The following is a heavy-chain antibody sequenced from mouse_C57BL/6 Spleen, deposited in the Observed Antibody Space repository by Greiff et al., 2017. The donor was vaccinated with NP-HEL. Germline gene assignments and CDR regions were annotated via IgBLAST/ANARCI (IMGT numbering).Heavy chain of an antibody. CDR3: ARLNNYGSSSMAMDY. CDR2: IYPRDGST. V-gene: IGHV1-78*01. Sequence: VKLMESDAELVKPGASVKISCKVSGYTFTDHTIHWMKQRPEQGLEWIGYIYPRDGSTKYNEKFKGKATLTADKSSSTAYMQLNSLTSEDSAVYFCARLNNYGSSSMAMDYWGQGTSVTVSS. CDR1: GYTFTDHT. J-gene: IGHJ4*01. D-gene: IGHD1-1*01.